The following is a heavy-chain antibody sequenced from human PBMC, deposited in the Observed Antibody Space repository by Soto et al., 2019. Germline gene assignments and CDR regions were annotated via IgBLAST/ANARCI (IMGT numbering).Heavy chain of an antibody. CDR3: ARYYDSSGYYLFDY. CDR1: GFSLSISGVG. D-gene: IGHD3-22*01. J-gene: IGHJ4*02. Sequence: QITLKESGPTLVKPTQTLTLTCTFSGFSLSISGVGVGWIRQPPGKALEWLTLIYWDDDKRYSPSLKSRLTTTKDTSKNQVVLTMTNMDPVDTATYYCARYYDSSGYYLFDYWGQGTLVTVSS. V-gene: IGHV2-5*02. CDR2: IYWDDDK.